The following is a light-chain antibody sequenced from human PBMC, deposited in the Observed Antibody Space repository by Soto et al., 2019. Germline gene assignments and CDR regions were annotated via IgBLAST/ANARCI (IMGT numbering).Light chain of an antibody. J-gene: IGLJ1*01. CDR2: YDS. V-gene: IGLV3-21*04. Sequence: SXELTQPPSVXVSPGKTARITRGGNNIGSKSVHWYQQKPGQAPVLVIYYDSDRPSGIPERFSGSNSGNTATLTISRVEAGDEADYYCQVWDSSSDHPYVFGTGTKVTVL. CDR3: QVWDSSSDHPYV. CDR1: NIGSKS.